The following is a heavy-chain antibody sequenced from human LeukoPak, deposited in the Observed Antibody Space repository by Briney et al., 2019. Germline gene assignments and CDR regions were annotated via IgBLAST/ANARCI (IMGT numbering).Heavy chain of an antibody. Sequence: SETLSLTCTVSGGSISTSNYYWGWIRQPPGKGLEWIGNIFYSGSTYYSPSLKSRLLISVDTSKNQFSLKLSSVTAADTAVYYCARVVATIGSHYYYYYMDVWGKGTTVTVSS. J-gene: IGHJ6*03. CDR2: IFYSGST. CDR3: ARVVATIGSHYYYYYMDV. D-gene: IGHD5-12*01. V-gene: IGHV4-39*07. CDR1: GGSISTSNYY.